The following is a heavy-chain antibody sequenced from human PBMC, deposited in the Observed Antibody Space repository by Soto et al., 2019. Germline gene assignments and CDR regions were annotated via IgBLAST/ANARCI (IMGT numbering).Heavy chain of an antibody. Sequence: SETLSLTCTVSGGSISSYYWSWIRQPPGKGLEWIGYIYYSGSTNYNPSLKSRVTISVDTSKNQFSLKLSSVTAADTAVYYCARGDLYYYDRSGNNWFDPWGQGTLVTV. CDR1: GGSISSYY. D-gene: IGHD3-22*01. J-gene: IGHJ5*02. CDR3: ARGDLYYYDRSGNNWFDP. V-gene: IGHV4-59*01. CDR2: IYYSGST.